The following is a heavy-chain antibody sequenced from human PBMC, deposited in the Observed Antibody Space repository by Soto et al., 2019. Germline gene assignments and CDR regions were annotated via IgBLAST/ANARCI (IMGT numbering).Heavy chain of an antibody. CDR3: AKDAQHSNGWWAAFGI. Sequence: EVQVLESGGGLVQPGGSLRLSCAASGFTFADSAMNWVRQAPGKGLEWVSTIGGSGANTYYPDSVRGRFTISRDDSNKTPLLQMSSLRGEDTAVYYCAKDAQHSNGWWAAFGIWGQGTVVTVSS. V-gene: IGHV3-23*01. CDR2: IGGSGANT. D-gene: IGHD6-19*01. CDR1: GFTFADSA. J-gene: IGHJ3*02.